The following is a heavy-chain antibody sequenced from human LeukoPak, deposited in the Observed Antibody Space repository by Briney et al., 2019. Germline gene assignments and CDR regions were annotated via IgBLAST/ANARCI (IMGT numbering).Heavy chain of an antibody. CDR3: ARANMVRGVGSFFDRNWFDP. CDR2: IYPLETT. CDR1: GDSVNSGAYY. Sequence: SETLSLTCTVSGDSVNSGAYYWSWLRQPAGKEPEWIGRIYPLETTNYNPSLKSRVAISVDTSKNQFSLKLSSVTAADTAVYYCARANMVRGVGSFFDRNWFDPWGQGALVTVSS. V-gene: IGHV4-61*02. J-gene: IGHJ5*02. D-gene: IGHD3-10*01.